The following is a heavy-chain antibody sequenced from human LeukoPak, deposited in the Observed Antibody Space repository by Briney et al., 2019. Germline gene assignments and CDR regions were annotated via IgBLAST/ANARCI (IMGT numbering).Heavy chain of an antibody. CDR3: ARRPFVTVTTDYYYYYMDV. V-gene: IGHV1-2*04. CDR2: INPNSGGT. D-gene: IGHD4-11*01. J-gene: IGHJ6*03. CDR1: GYTFTGYY. Sequence: ASVKVSCKASGYTFTGYYMHWVRQAPGQGLEWMGWINPNSGGTNYAQKFQGWVTMTRDTSISTAYMELSRLRSDDTAVYYCARRPFVTVTTDYYYYYMDVWGKGTTVTVSS.